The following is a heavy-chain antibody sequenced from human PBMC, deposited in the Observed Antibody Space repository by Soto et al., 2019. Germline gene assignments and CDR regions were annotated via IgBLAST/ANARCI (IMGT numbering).Heavy chain of an antibody. J-gene: IGHJ6*04. CDR1: GYTFTSYG. D-gene: IGHD2-2*01. CDR2: ISAYNGNT. CDR3: ARNGIVVVPAASFLDV. V-gene: IGHV1-18*01. Sequence: ASVKVSCKASGYTFTSYGISWVRQAPGQGLERMGWISAYNGNTNYAQKLQGRVTMTTDTSTSTAYMELRSLRSDDTAVYYCARNGIVVVPAASFLDVWGKGTTVTVSS.